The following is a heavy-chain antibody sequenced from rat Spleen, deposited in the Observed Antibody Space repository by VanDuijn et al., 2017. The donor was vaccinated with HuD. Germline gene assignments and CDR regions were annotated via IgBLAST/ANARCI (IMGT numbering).Heavy chain of an antibody. CDR1: GFTFSDYY. CDR2: INLDGGNT. V-gene: IGHV5-25*01. Sequence: EVQLVESGGGLVQPGRSLKLSCAASGFTFSDYYMAWVRQAPKKGLDWVAYINLDGGNTYYRDSVKGRFTISRDNAKSTLYLQMDSLRSEDTATYYCARRHFGYTDYFDYWGQGVMVTVSS. D-gene: IGHD1-4*01. CDR3: ARRHFGYTDYFDY. J-gene: IGHJ2*01.